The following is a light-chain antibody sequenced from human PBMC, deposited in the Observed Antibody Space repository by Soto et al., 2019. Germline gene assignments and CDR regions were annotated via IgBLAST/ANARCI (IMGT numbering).Light chain of an antibody. J-gene: IGKJ1*01. CDR1: QSISSY. V-gene: IGKV1-39*01. CDR3: QQSYSTLWT. CDR2: AAS. Sequence: DIQMTHSPSSLSXXVXXXXXXXFRASQSISSYLNWYQQKPGKAPKLLIYAASSLQSWVPSRFSGSGSGTDFTLTISSLQPEDFATYYCQQSYSTLWTFGQGTKVDI.